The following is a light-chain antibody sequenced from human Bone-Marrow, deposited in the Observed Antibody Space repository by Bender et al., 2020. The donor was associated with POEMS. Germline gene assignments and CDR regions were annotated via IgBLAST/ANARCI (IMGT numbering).Light chain of an antibody. CDR1: NIGGKS. J-gene: IGLJ3*02. CDR3: QSYDISLSGWV. Sequence: SYVLTQPPSVSVAPGKTARITCGGNNIGGKSVHWYQQKSGQAPVLVIHDDNDRPSGVPDRISGSKSGTSASLAITGLQAEDEADYYCQSYDISLSGWVFGGGTKLTAL. CDR2: DDN. V-gene: IGLV3-21*03.